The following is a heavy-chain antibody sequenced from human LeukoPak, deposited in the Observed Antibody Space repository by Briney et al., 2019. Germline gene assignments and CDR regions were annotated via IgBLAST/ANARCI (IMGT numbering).Heavy chain of an antibody. CDR2: IYLDDSDS. CDR1: GYRFTNFW. D-gene: IGHD3-10*01. J-gene: IGHJ4*02. Sequence: LGESLKISCKVSGYRFTNFWIAWVRQMPGKGLEWMGIIYLDDSDSRYSPSFQGQVTISADRSIGTAYLQWSSLKASDTAMYYCARSAWGSGTYYNTHFEYWGQGTLVTISS. V-gene: IGHV5-51*01. CDR3: ARSAWGSGTYYNTHFEY.